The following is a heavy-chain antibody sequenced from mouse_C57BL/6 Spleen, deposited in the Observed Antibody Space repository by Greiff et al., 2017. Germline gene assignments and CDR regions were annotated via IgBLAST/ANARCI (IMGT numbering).Heavy chain of an antibody. V-gene: IGHV1-87*01. CDR3: SEDSAVYYCATGTESPYYFDY. CDR2: GQGLEWIG. D-gene: IGHD4-1*01. Sequence: QVQLQQSGPELARPWASVKISCQAFYTFSRRVHFAIRDTNYWMQWVKQRPGQGLEWIGAIYPGNGDTSYNQKFKGKATLTADKSSSTAYMQLSSRTSEDSAVYYCATGTESPYYFDYWGQGTTLTVSS. J-gene: IGHJ2*01. CDR1: YTFSRRVH.